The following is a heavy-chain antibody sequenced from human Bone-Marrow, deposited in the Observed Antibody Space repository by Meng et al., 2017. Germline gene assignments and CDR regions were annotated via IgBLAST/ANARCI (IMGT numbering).Heavy chain of an antibody. CDR2: INSDGSST. Sequence: GGSLRLSCAASGFTFSSYWMHWVRQAPGKGLVWVSRINSDGSSTSYADSVKGRFTISRDNAKNTLYLQMNSLRAEDTAVYYCARDLGVDGSEMDDAFDIWGQGTMVTVSS. V-gene: IGHV3-74*01. J-gene: IGHJ3*02. D-gene: IGHD3-10*01. CDR1: GFTFSSYW. CDR3: ARDLGVDGSEMDDAFDI.